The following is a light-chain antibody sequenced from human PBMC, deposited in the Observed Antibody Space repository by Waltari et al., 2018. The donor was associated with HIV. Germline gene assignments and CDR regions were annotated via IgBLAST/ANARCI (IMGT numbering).Light chain of an antibody. J-gene: IGLJ2*01. CDR2: DVS. V-gene: IGLV2-14*03. CDR3: SSYTRSTRTTAWL. CDR1: ASDIGDYNY. Sequence: QSALTQPVSVSGAPGQSITISCTGTASDIGDYNYVSWYQQHPGKAPKLVIYDVSNRPSGISTRFSGSKSGTTASLTISRLQAEDEAVYYCSSYTRSTRTTAWLFGGGTRLTVL.